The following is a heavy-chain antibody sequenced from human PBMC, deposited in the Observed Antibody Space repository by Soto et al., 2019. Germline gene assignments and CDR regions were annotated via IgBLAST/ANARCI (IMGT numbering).Heavy chain of an antibody. V-gene: IGHV3-21*01. J-gene: IGHJ4*02. CDR1: GFTFSSYS. CDR2: ISASSTYI. Sequence: GGYLRLSCAASGFTFSSYSMNWVRQAPGKGLEWVSSISASSTYIYYADSVKGRFTISRDNAKNSLYLQMNSLRAEDTAVYYCASFGRPLNWGQGTLVTVSS. D-gene: IGHD3-16*01. CDR3: ASFGRPLN.